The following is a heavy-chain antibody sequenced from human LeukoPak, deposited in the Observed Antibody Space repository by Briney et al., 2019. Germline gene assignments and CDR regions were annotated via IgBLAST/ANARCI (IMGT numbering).Heavy chain of an antibody. D-gene: IGHD6-19*01. CDR1: GFTVSSNY. J-gene: IGHJ4*02. Sequence: QSGGSLRLSCAASGFTVSSNYMSWVRQAPGKGLEWVSIIYSDGSTYYADSVKGRFTISRDNAKNSLYLQMNSLRAEDTAVYYCARHLGSGFFDYWGQGTLVTVSS. CDR2: IYSDGST. V-gene: IGHV3-66*04. CDR3: ARHLGSGFFDY.